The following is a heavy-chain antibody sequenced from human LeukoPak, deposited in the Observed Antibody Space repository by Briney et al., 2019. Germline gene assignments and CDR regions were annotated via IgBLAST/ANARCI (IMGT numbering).Heavy chain of an antibody. CDR1: VFTFSDYE. V-gene: IGHV3-48*03. J-gene: IGHJ5*02. CDR3: AREGNNCPNGFDP. CDR2: ISSGDTTI. Sequence: GGSLRLSCAASVFTFSDYEMNWVRQAPGKGLEWVSYISSGDTTIYYADSVKGRFTISRDNAKNSLHLQINSIRAQDTAVCDCAREGNNCPNGFDPWGTGTPVTASS. D-gene: IGHD1-1*01.